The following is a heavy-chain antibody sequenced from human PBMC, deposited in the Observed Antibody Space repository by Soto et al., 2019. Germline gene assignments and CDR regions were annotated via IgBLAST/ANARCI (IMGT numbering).Heavy chain of an antibody. CDR3: AADRSWGSHFDY. CDR2: IVVGSGNT. V-gene: IGHV1-58*01. CDR1: GFTFTSSA. D-gene: IGHD7-27*01. J-gene: IGHJ4*02. Sequence: GASVKVSCKASGFTFTSSAVQWVRQARGQRLEWIGWIVVGSGNTNYAQKFQERVTITRDMSKSTAYMELSSLRSEDTAVYYCAADRSWGSHFDYWGQGTLVTVSS.